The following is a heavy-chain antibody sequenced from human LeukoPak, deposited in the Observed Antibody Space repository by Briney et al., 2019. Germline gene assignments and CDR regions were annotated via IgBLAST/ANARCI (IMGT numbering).Heavy chain of an antibody. J-gene: IGHJ6*02. CDR1: GGSFSGYY. Sequence: PSETLSLTCAVYGGSFSGYYWSWIRQPPGKGLEWIGYIYYSGSTNYNPSLKSRVTISVDTSKNQFSLKLSSVTAADTAVYYCARDNAVVVPAAIGRRSYYYGMDVWGQGTTVTVSS. CDR2: IYYSGST. V-gene: IGHV4-59*01. CDR3: ARDNAVVVPAAIGRRSYYYGMDV. D-gene: IGHD2-2*01.